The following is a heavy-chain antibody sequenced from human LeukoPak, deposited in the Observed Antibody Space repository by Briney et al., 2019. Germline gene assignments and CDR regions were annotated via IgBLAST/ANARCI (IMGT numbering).Heavy chain of an antibody. J-gene: IGHJ5*02. CDR2: IGTAGDT. CDR3: ARGIRLDWLRAHVGWFDP. D-gene: IGHD3-9*01. Sequence: GGSLRLSCAASGFTFSSYDMHWVRQATGKGLEWVSAIGTAGDTYYPGSVKGRFTISRENAKNSLYLQMNSLRAGDTAVYYCARGIRLDWLRAHVGWFDPWGQGTLVTVSS. CDR1: GFTFSSYD. V-gene: IGHV3-13*01.